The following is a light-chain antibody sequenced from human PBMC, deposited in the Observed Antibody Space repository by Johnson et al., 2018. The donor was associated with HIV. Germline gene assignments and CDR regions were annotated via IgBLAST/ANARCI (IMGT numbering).Light chain of an antibody. CDR1: NSNIGNNY. CDR3: GTWDSSLSAYV. CDR2: DNT. V-gene: IGLV1-51*01. J-gene: IGLJ1*01. Sequence: QSVLTQPPSVSAAPGQKVTISCSGNNSNIGNNYVSWYQHLPGTAPKLLIYDNTKRPSGIPDRFSGSKSGTSATLGITGLQTGDEADYYCGTWDSSLSAYVFGTGTKVTVL.